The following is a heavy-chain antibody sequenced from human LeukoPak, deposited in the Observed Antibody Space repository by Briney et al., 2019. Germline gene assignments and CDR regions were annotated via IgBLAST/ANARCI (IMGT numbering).Heavy chain of an antibody. CDR3: ARDVRRSSSSSNSYYYYMDV. CDR2: IYTSGST. V-gene: IGHV4-4*07. D-gene: IGHD6-6*01. J-gene: IGHJ6*03. Sequence: SETLSLTCTVSVGSISNYYWSWIRQPAGKGLEWIGRIYTSGSTNYNPSLKSRVTMSVDTSKNQFSLKLDSVTAADTAVYYCARDVRRSSSSSNSYYYYMDVWGKGTTVTVSS. CDR1: VGSISNYY.